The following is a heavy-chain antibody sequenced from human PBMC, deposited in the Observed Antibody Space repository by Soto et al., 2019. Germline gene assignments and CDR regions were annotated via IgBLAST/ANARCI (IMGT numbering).Heavy chain of an antibody. CDR2: ISWNSNII. CDR3: AKGGPDGFCSGGRCYFDY. J-gene: IGHJ4*02. Sequence: EVQLVESGGGLVQPGRSLRLSCAASGFTFDDYAMHWVRRVPEKGLEWVSSISWNSNIIGYADSVKGRFTISRDNAKNSLYLQMNSLRPEDTALYYCAKGGPDGFCSGGRCYFDYWGQGTLVTVSS. CDR1: GFTFDDYA. D-gene: IGHD2-15*01. V-gene: IGHV3-9*01.